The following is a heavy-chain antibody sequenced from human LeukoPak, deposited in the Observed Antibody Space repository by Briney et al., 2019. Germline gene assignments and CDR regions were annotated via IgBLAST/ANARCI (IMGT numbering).Heavy chain of an antibody. D-gene: IGHD4-17*01. J-gene: IGHJ4*02. Sequence: GGSLRLSCAASGFTFSDYYMSWIRQAPGKGLEWVANIRQDGSERYYVDSVKGRFAISRDNAKNSLYLQMNSLRAEDTAVYYCASHGWVTGTTKADYWGQGTLVTVSS. CDR2: IRQDGSER. CDR3: ASHGWVTGTTKADY. CDR1: GFTFSDYY. V-gene: IGHV3-7*03.